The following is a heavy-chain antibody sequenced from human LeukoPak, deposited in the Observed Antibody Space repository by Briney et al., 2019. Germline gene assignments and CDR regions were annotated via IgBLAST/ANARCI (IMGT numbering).Heavy chain of an antibody. Sequence: SESLSVTCTVPGGSISSYYWSWIRQPPGEGLEWVGYIYYSGSTNYNPSLKSRVTISVDTSKNQFSLKLSSVTAADTAVYYCARDSTVTNDAFDIWGQGTMVTVSS. V-gene: IGHV4-59*01. CDR2: IYYSGST. J-gene: IGHJ3*02. CDR1: GGSISSYY. CDR3: ARDSTVTNDAFDI. D-gene: IGHD4-17*01.